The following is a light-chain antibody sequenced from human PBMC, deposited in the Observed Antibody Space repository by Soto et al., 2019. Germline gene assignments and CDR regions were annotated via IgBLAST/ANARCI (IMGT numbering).Light chain of an antibody. J-gene: IGLJ1*01. CDR1: SSDVGGYNC. Sequence: QSALTQPASVSGSHGQSITISCTGTSSDVGGYNCVSWYQQHPGRAPKLLIIDVNNRPSGVSNRFSGSKSGNTASLTISGLQAEDEADYYCSSCTTSSTFVFGTGTKVTVL. CDR3: SSCTTSSTFV. V-gene: IGLV2-14*01. CDR2: DVN.